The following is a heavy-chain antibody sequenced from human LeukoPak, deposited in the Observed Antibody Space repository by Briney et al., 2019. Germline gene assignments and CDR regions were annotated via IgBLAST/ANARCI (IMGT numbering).Heavy chain of an antibody. D-gene: IGHD6-13*01. CDR1: GGSISSGGYY. CDR3: ARVFPGYSSTWYYFDY. Sequence: SQTLSLTCTVSGGSISSGGYYWSWIRQHPGKGLEWIWYIYYSGSTYYNPSLKSRVTISVDRSKKQFSLNLSSVTAADTAVYFCARVFPGYSSTWYYFDYWGQGTLVTVSS. V-gene: IGHV4-30-4*08. J-gene: IGHJ4*02. CDR2: IYYSGST.